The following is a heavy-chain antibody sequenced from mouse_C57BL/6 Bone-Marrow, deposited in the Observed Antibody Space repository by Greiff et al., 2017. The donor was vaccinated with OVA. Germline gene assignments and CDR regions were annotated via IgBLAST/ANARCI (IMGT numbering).Heavy chain of an antibody. CDR3: AIHYYGSSYDYYAMDY. J-gene: IGHJ4*01. D-gene: IGHD1-1*01. V-gene: IGHV2-6*01. CDR2: IWGVGST. CDR1: GFSLTSYG. Sequence: VQRVESGPGLVAPSQSLSITCTVSGFSLTSYGVDWVRQSPGKGLEWLGVIWGVGSTNYNSALKSRLSISKDNSKSQVFLKMNSLQTDDTAMYYCAIHYYGSSYDYYAMDYWGQGTSVTVSS.